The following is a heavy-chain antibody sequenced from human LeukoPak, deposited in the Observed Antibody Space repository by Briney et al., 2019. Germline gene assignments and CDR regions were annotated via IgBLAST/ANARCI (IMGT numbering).Heavy chain of an antibody. Sequence: GGSLRISCAASGFTFSSYAMSWVRQAPGKGLEWVSGISSSGGSTYYADSVKGRFTISRDNSKSTLFLQMNSLRAEGTAVYYCAKNLNPFDSWGQGILVTVSS. J-gene: IGHJ4*02. V-gene: IGHV3-23*01. CDR1: GFTFSSYA. CDR3: AKNLNPFDS. CDR2: ISSSGGST.